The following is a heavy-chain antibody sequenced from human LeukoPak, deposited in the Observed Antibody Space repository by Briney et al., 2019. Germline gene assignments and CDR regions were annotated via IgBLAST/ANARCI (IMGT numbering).Heavy chain of an antibody. V-gene: IGHV4-38-2*02. CDR1: GFSISSGYY. Sequence: SETLSLTCTASGFSISSGYYWGWIRQPPGKGLEWIGCVYHSGNTYYNPSLESRVTISVDTSKNQFSLKLSSVTAADTAVYFCARTYYDIFTDAFDIWGQGTMVTISS. CDR2: VYHSGNT. CDR3: ARTYYDIFTDAFDI. J-gene: IGHJ3*02. D-gene: IGHD3-9*01.